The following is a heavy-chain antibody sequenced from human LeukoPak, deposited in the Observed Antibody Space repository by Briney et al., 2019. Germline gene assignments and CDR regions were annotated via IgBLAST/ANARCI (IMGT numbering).Heavy chain of an antibody. Sequence: PGGSLRLSCEASGFTFGNFGMTWVRQAPGKGLQWVSGITGSTTWTYYAASVKGRFTVSRDNSQNTLHLQMNSLRAADTAVYYCARELVSSGTGYFDLWGRGTLVTVSS. CDR3: ARELVSSGTGYFDL. V-gene: IGHV3-23*01. D-gene: IGHD3-10*02. CDR1: GFTFGNFG. J-gene: IGHJ2*01. CDR2: ITGSTTWT.